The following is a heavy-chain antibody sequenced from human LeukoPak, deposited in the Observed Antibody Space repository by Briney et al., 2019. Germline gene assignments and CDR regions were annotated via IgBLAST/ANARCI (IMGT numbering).Heavy chain of an antibody. CDR3: ARDYHPLYDSSGYYFY. D-gene: IGHD3-22*01. V-gene: IGHV3-21*01. CDR1: GFTFSSYS. Sequence: GGSLRLSCAASGFTFSSYSMNWVRQAPGKGLEWVSSISSSSSYIYYADSAKGRFTISRDNAKNSLYLQMNSLRAEDTAVYYCARDYHPLYDSSGYYFYWGQGTLVTVSS. CDR2: ISSSSSYI. J-gene: IGHJ4*02.